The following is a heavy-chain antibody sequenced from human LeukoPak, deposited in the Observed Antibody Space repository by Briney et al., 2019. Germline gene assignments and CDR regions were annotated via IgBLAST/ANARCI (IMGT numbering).Heavy chain of an antibody. CDR2: IYPGDSDT. D-gene: IGHD2-15*01. Sequence: GESLKISCKGSGYDFPTYWIGWVRQMPGKGLEWMGIIYPGDSDTRYSPSFQGQVTISADKSISTAYLQWSSLKASDTAVYYGARAKYCSGGNCYAEYWGQGTLVTVSS. J-gene: IGHJ4*02. V-gene: IGHV5-51*01. CDR3: ARAKYCSGGNCYAEY. CDR1: GYDFPTYW.